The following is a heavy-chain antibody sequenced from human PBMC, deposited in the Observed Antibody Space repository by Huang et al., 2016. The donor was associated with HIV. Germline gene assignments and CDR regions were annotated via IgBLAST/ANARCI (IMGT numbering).Heavy chain of an antibody. CDR2: IRYDGNND. V-gene: IGHV3-30*02. CDR3: VKERGSSRARSSFDF. J-gene: IGHJ3*01. CDR1: GFPFSAYG. D-gene: IGHD6-13*01. Sequence: QVRLVESGGGVVQPGASLTLSCSASGFPFSAYGMDWVRQALGKGLEWVEFIRYDGNNDYLIGSVKGRFTIARDNSNNTLYLRMNSLRPEDTAVYYCVKERGSSRARSSFDFWGQGTSVIVSS.